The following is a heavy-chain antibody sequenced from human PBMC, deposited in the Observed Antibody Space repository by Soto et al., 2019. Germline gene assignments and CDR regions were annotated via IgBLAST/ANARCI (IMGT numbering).Heavy chain of an antibody. CDR2: IYYSGST. Sequence: QVQLQESGPGLVKPSETLSLTCTVSGGSVSSGSYYWSWIRQPPGKGLEWIGYIYYSGSTNYNPSLKSRVTISVDTSKNQFSLKLSSVTAADTAVYYCARGAGPTGGFWSGYYTVWWFDPWGQGTLVTVSS. D-gene: IGHD3-3*01. CDR1: GGSVSSGSYY. V-gene: IGHV4-61*01. CDR3: ARGAGPTGGFWSGYYTVWWFDP. J-gene: IGHJ5*02.